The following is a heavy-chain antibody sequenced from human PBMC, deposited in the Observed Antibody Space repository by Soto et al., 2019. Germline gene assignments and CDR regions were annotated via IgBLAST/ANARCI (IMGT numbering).Heavy chain of an antibody. CDR3: PRAREYNCFDY. D-gene: IGHD1-1*01. CDR1: GSTFSSSW. V-gene: IGHV3-7*05. Sequence: GGSLRLSCGASGSTFSSSWMTWVRQAPGKGLEWVANINLDGSERNYVDSVKGRFTISRDNAKNLLYLQMNSLRAEDTAVYYWPRAREYNCFDYWGKGPLAT. J-gene: IGHJ4*02. CDR2: INLDGSER.